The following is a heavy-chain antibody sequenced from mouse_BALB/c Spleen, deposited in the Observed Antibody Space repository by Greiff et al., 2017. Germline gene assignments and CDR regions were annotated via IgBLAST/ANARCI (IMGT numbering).Heavy chain of an antibody. D-gene: IGHD2-10*01. Sequence: VQGVESGPGLVAPSQSLSITCTVSGFSLTSYGVHWVRQPPGKGLEWLGVIWAGGSTNYNSALMSRLSISKDNSKSQVFLKMNSLQTDDTAMYYCAKVAYYGNYEFGYWGQGTLVTVSA. J-gene: IGHJ3*01. CDR3: AKVAYYGNYEFGY. V-gene: IGHV2-9*02. CDR1: GFSLTSYG. CDR2: IWAGGST.